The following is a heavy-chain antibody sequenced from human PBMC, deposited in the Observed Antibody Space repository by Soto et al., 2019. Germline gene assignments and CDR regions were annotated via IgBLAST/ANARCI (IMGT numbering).Heavy chain of an antibody. CDR1: DGSIRSYG. D-gene: IGHD6-19*01. V-gene: IGHV4-59*08. J-gene: IGHJ5*02. CDR2: IYYSGST. CDR3: GSSRAIAVAGTKWFDP. Sequence: SETLCLTSAVWDGSIRSYGLSLIRQPPGKGLEWIGYIYYSGSTNYNPSLKSRVTISVDTSKNQFSLRLSSVTAADTAVYYCGSSRAIAVAGTKWFDPWGQGTLVTVSS.